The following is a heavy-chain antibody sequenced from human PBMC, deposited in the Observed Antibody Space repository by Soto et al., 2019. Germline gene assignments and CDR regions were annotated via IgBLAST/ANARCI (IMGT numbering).Heavy chain of an antibody. V-gene: IGHV4-38-2*01. CDR2: IYHSGST. CDR1: GYSISSGYY. J-gene: IGHJ5*02. Sequence: PSETLSLTCAVSGYSISSGYYWGWIRQPPGKGLEWIGSIYHSGSTYYNPSLKSRVTISVDTSKNQFSLKLSSVTAADTAVYYCARGVREYQLLSHGWFDPWGQGTLVTVSS. CDR3: ARGVREYQLLSHGWFDP. D-gene: IGHD2-2*01.